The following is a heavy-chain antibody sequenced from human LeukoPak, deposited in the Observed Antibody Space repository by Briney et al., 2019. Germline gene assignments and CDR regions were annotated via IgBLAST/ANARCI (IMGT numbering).Heavy chain of an antibody. D-gene: IGHD5-24*01. J-gene: IGHJ3*01. CDR1: GFTFSSYA. CDR2: ISGSGGST. CDR3: AKGRDGYNYHDAFDF. Sequence: TGGSLRLSCAASGFTFSSYAMNWVRQAPGKGLEWVSAISGSGGSTYYTDSVKGRFTISRDNSKNTVYLQMDSLRAEDTAAYYCAKGRDGYNYHDAFDFWGQGTMVTVSS. V-gene: IGHV3-23*01.